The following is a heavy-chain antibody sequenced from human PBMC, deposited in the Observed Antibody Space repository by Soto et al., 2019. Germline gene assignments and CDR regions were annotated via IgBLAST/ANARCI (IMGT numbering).Heavy chain of an antibody. J-gene: IGHJ4*02. V-gene: IGHV4-30-4*01. CDR1: GVSITSGDNY. D-gene: IGHD1-7*01. Sequence: SATLSLTCTVSGVSITSGDNYWSWIRQPPGKGLEWIGYIFYIGNAYYNPSLQSRVTISVDTSRNQFSLRLTSVTAADTAVYYCVRKTGTTFLGSFFDHWGQGTLVTVS. CDR3: VRKTGTTFLGSFFDH. CDR2: IFYIGNA.